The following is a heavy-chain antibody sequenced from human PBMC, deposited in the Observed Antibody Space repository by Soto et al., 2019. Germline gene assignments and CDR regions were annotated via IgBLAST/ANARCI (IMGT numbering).Heavy chain of an antibody. J-gene: IGHJ6*02. D-gene: IGHD6-13*01. CDR2: MIPVFGST. Sequence: QVQLVQSGAEVKKPGSSVKVSCKASGGTFSSYAISWVRQAPGQGLEWMAGMIPVFGSTHYTKKFQGRVTVTADESTSTAYLEVSSLRSEDTAVYYCARRGESGSWSSDYYFSMAVWGQGTTVIVSS. CDR1: GGTFSSYA. CDR3: ARRGESGSWSSDYYFSMAV. V-gene: IGHV1-69*01.